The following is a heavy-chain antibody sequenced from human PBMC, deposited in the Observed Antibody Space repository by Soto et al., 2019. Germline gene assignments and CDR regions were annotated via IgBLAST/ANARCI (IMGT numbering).Heavy chain of an antibody. CDR2: IYTSGST. J-gene: IGHJ4*02. CDR3: ARERSGGQYSRSWPEFDY. V-gene: IGHV4-4*07. CDR1: GGSISSYY. D-gene: IGHD6-13*01. Sequence: PSETLSLTCTVSGGSISSYYWSWIRQPAGKGLEWIGRIYTSGSTNYNPSLKSRVTMSVDTSKNQFSLKLSSVTAADTAVYYCARERSGGQYSRSWPEFDYWGQGTLVTVSS.